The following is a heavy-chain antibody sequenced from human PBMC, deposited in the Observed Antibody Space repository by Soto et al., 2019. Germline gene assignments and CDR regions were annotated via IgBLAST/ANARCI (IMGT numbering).Heavy chain of an antibody. CDR2: LDAEDGET. V-gene: IGHV1-24*01. J-gene: IGHJ4*02. CDR1: GYSLSELS. D-gene: IGHD2-2*01. Sequence: ASVKVSCKVSGYSLSELSTHWVRQAPGKGLEWMGGLDAEDGETIYAQKLQGRGTMTEDTSTDTAYMELSSLTSEDTAMYYCATLPRTIERTPAAIWSFDSWGQGTLVTVSS. CDR3: ATLPRTIERTPAAIWSFDS.